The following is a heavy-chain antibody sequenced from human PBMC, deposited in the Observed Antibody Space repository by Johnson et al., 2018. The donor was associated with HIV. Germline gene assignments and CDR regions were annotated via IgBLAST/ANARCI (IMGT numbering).Heavy chain of an antibody. Sequence: VQLVESGGGLVQPGGSLRLSCAASGFTFSSYWMSWVRQAPGKGLEWVANIKQDGSEKYYVDSVKGRFTISRDNAKNSLYLQMNSLIAEDTAVYYCARECQYYYDTSGCTYDAFDIWGQGTMATVSS. D-gene: IGHD3-22*01. CDR1: GFTFSSYW. CDR2: IKQDGSEK. V-gene: IGHV3-7*03. CDR3: ARECQYYYDTSGCTYDAFDI. J-gene: IGHJ3*02.